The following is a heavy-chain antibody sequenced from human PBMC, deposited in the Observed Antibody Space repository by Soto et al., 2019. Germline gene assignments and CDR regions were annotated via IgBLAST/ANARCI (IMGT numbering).Heavy chain of an antibody. CDR2: ISARGGSS. V-gene: IGHV3-23*01. CDR1: GFSFSSYA. CDR3: AKGSIEYSASVDN. Sequence: EVQLLDSGGGLVKPGGSLRLSCVASGFSFSSYAMVWVRQAPGKGLEWVSVISARGGSSYFADTVKGRFTISRDNSKNLLSLEMNSLRAEDTAIYFCAKGSIEYSASVDNWGQGTLVLVSS. J-gene: IGHJ4*02. D-gene: IGHD5-12*01.